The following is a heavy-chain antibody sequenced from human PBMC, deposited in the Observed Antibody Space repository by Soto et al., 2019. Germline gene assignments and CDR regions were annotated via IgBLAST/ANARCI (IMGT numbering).Heavy chain of an antibody. CDR3: ARLYYYDSSGYYYVEDF. V-gene: IGHV1-18*01. CDR2: ISAYNGNT. J-gene: IGHJ4*02. D-gene: IGHD3-22*01. Sequence: QVQLVQSGAEVKKPGASVKVSFKASGYTFNRYAISWVRHAPGQGLEWMEWISAYNGNTNYAQKLQGRVTMTTDTSTSTAYMELRSLRSDDTAVYYCARLYYYDSSGYYYVEDFWGQGTLVTVSP. CDR1: GYTFNRYA.